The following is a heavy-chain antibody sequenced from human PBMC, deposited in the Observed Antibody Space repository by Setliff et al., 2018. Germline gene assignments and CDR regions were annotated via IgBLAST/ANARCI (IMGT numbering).Heavy chain of an antibody. CDR2: IFYSDTA. D-gene: IGHD3-10*01. CDR1: GGSIGPHY. CDR3: ARDRSTVIRGVTSFFYYYMDV. V-gene: IGHV4-59*11. Sequence: SETLFLTCTVSGGSIGPHYWSWIRQAPGKGLEWIGHIFYSDTAKYNPSLESRAAISVDSSKNQFSLKLRSVTAADTAVYYCARDRSTVIRGVTSFFYYYMDVWGGGTTVTVSS. J-gene: IGHJ6*03.